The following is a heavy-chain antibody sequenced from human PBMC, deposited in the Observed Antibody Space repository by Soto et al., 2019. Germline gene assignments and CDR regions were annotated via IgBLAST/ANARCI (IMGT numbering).Heavy chain of an antibody. V-gene: IGHV4-59*01. CDR2: IYYSGST. Sequence: SETLSLTCTVSGGSISSYYWSWIRQPPGKGLEWIGYIYYSGSTNYNPSLKSRVTISVDTSKNQFSLKLSSVTAADTAVYYCAREGGYDSGGDWFDPWGQGTLVTVSS. J-gene: IGHJ5*02. D-gene: IGHD5-12*01. CDR1: GGSISSYY. CDR3: AREGGYDSGGDWFDP.